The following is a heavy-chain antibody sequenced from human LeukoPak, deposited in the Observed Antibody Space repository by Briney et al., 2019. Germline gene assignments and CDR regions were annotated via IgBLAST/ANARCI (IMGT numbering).Heavy chain of an antibody. V-gene: IGHV4-59*05. CDR1: GGSISSYY. Sequence: NPSETLSLTYTVSGGSISSYYWSWIRQPPGKGLEWIGSIYYSGSTYYNPSLKSRVTISVDTSKNQFSLKLSSVTAADTAVYYCARAPGWRAAADYWGQGTLVTVSS. J-gene: IGHJ4*02. CDR3: ARAPGWRAAADY. CDR2: IYYSGST. D-gene: IGHD6-13*01.